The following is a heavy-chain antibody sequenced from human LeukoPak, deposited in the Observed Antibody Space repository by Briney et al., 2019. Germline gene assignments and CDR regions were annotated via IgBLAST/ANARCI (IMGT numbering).Heavy chain of an antibody. CDR1: GFTFSSYA. CDR2: IRYDGSNK. V-gene: IGHV3-30*02. J-gene: IGHJ5*02. D-gene: IGHD6-13*01. CDR3: ARGDKQLVFNRNKGGFDP. Sequence: GGSLRLSCAASGFTFSSYAMSWVRQAPGKGLEWVAFIRYDGSNKYYADSVKGRFTISRDNSKNTLYLQMNSLRTEDTAVYYCARGDKQLVFNRNKGGFDPWGQGTLVTVSS.